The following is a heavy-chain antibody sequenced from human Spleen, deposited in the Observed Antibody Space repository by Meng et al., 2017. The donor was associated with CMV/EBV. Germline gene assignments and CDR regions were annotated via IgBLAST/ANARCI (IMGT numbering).Heavy chain of an antibody. CDR3: ARDYGTSRPFEY. D-gene: IGHD1/OR15-1a*01. V-gene: IGHV6-1*02. CDR1: GVSVSSTGSA. CDR2: IYYSSKLYN. Sequence: VQVPRVVPGMVMAPPALSLTLAIYGVSVSSTGSALNWVRQSPARGLEWLGMIYYSSKLYNYYAVAVKRRIAISQDTSKTLFFLQLNSVTPEDTVVYYCARDYGTSRPFEYWGQGTLVTVSS. J-gene: IGHJ4*02.